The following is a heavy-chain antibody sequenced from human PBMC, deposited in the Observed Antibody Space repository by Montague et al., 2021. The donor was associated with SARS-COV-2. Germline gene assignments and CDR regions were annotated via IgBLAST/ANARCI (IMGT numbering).Heavy chain of an antibody. D-gene: IGHD3-9*01. CDR2: INSDGSST. J-gene: IGHJ6*02. CDR3: AREVLLRYFHWIQWGSDGMDV. CDR1: GFTFSRHW. V-gene: IGHV3-74*01. Sequence: SLRLSCAASGFTFSRHWMHWVRQAPGKGLVWVSRINSDGSSTSYADSVKGRFTISRDNAKNTLYLQMNSLRAEDTAVYYCAREVLLRYFHWIQWGSDGMDVWGQGTTVTVSS.